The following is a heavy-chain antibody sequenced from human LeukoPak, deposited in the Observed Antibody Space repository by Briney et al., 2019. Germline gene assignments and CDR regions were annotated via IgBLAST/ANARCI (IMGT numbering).Heavy chain of an antibody. V-gene: IGHV1-2*02. CDR3: ARGGRIVGTTSRSRWFDP. Sequence: ASVKVSCKASGDTFTDYYMHWVRQAPGQGLEWMGWINLRSGGTNYAQKFQGRVTMTRDTSIGSVYMELNSLRSDDTAVYYCARGGRIVGTTSRSRWFDPWGQGTLVTVSS. CDR1: GDTFTDYY. J-gene: IGHJ5*02. CDR2: INLRSGGT. D-gene: IGHD1-26*01.